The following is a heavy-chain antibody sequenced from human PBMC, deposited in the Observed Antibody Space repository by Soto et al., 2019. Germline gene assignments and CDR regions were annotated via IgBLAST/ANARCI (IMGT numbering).Heavy chain of an antibody. J-gene: IGHJ5*01. CDR3: ARQTTYSSTWCDY. V-gene: IGHV4-4*07. CDR1: GGSISNYY. CDR2: IYSSGST. D-gene: IGHD6-13*01. Sequence: SETLSLTCTVSGGSISNYYWTWIRQPAGKGLEWIGRIYSSGSTNYNPSLKSRVTMSVDTSKNQFSLKLSSVTAADTALYYCARQTTYSSTWCDYWGHGTLVTVSS.